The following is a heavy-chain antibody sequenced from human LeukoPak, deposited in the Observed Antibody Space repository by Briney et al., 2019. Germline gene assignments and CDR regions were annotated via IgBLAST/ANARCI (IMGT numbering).Heavy chain of an antibody. CDR3: GALDIVVVPAAPHAFDI. J-gene: IGHJ3*02. CDR2: INHSGST. CDR1: GGSFSGYY. Sequence: SETLSLTCAVYGGSFSGYYWSWIRQPPGKGLEWIGEINHSGSTYYNPSLKSRVTISADTSKNQFSLKLSSVTAADTAVYYCGALDIVVVPAAPHAFDIWGQGTMVTVSS. V-gene: IGHV4-34*01. D-gene: IGHD2-2*03.